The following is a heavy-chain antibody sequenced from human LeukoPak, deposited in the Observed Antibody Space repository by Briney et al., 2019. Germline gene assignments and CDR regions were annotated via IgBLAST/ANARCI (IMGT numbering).Heavy chain of an antibody. V-gene: IGHV1-18*01. CDR1: GYTFTSYG. CDR3: ARDRDGAVAGKIGY. D-gene: IGHD6-19*01. Sequence: ASVKVSCKASGYTFTSYGISWVRQAPGQGLEWMGWISAYNGNTNYAQKLQGRVTMTTDTSTSTAYMELRSLRSDDTAVYYCARDRDGAVAGKIGYWGQGTLVTVSS. J-gene: IGHJ4*02. CDR2: ISAYNGNT.